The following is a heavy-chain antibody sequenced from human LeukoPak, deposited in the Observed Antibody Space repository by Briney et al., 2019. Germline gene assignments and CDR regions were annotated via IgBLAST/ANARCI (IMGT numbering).Heavy chain of an antibody. CDR2: ISSSGSTI. D-gene: IGHD6-19*01. J-gene: IGHJ4*02. Sequence: PGGSLRLSCAASGFTFSSYEMNWVRQAPGKGLEWVSYISSSGSTIYYADSVKGRFTISRDNAKNSLYLQMNSLRAEDTAVYYCARVIEQWLEGFDYWGQGTLVTVSS. V-gene: IGHV3-48*03. CDR1: GFTFSSYE. CDR3: ARVIEQWLEGFDY.